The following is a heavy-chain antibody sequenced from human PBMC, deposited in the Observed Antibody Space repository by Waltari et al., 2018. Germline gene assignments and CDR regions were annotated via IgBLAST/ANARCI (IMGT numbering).Heavy chain of an antibody. Sequence: QVQLVESGGGLVKPGGSLRLSCAASGFTFSDYYMSWIRQGTGKGLEWVSYISRSGSTIYYADSVKGRLTISRDNAKNSLYLQMNSLRAEDTAVYYCARQLAAAANWFDPWGQGTLVTVSS. CDR2: ISRSGSTI. V-gene: IGHV3-11*04. CDR1: GFTFSDYY. CDR3: ARQLAAAANWFDP. J-gene: IGHJ5*02. D-gene: IGHD6-13*01.